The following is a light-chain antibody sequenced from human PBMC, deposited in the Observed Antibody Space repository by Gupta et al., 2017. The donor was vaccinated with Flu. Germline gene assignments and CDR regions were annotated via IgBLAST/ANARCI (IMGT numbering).Light chain of an antibody. J-gene: IGLJ3*02. V-gene: IGLV4-60*03. CDR1: SGHSSYI. CDR2: LEGSGSY. CDR3: ETWDSNSWV. Sequence: QPVLTQSSSASASLGSSVKLTCTLSSGHSSYIIAWHQQQPGKAPRYLMKLEGSGSYNKGSGVPDRFSGSSSGADRYLTISNPQSEDEADYYCETWDSNSWVFGGGTKLTVL.